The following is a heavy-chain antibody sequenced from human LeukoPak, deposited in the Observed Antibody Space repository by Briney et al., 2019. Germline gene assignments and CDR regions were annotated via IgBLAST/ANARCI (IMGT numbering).Heavy chain of an antibody. CDR1: GHTFTIYY. J-gene: IGHJ5*02. V-gene: IGHV1-46*01. CDR3: ARQEGATSWFDP. D-gene: IGHD5-12*01. Sequence: ASVKVSCKASGHTFTIYYMHWVRQAPGQGLEWMGIINPSGGSTSYAQKFQGRVTMTRGTSTSTVYMELSSLRSEDTAVYYCARQEGATSWFDPWGQGTLVTVSS. CDR2: INPSGGST.